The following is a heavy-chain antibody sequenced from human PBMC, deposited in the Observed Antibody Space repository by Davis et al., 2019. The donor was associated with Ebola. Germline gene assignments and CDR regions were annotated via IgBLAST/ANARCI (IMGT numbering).Heavy chain of an antibody. Sequence: GESLKISCAASGFTFSSYGMYWVRQAPGKGLEWVSDISSGGGAPYYADSVKGRFTTFRDNPKNTLYLQMNSLRADDTAVYYCAKQRGVGAIDYDYWGRGTVVTVSS. CDR2: ISSGGGAP. V-gene: IGHV3-23*01. D-gene: IGHD1-26*01. J-gene: IGHJ4*02. CDR3: AKQRGVGAIDYDY. CDR1: GFTFSSYG.